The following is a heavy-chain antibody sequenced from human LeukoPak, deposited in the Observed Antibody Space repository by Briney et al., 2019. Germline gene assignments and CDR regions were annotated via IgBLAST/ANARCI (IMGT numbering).Heavy chain of an antibody. V-gene: IGHV4-39*01. CDR1: GGSISSSSYY. Sequence: PSETLSLTCTVSGGSISSSSYYWGWIRQPPGKGLEWIGSIYYSGSTYYNPSLKSRVTISVDTSKNQFSLKLSSVTAADTAVYYSARGPNYGDYRFDYWGQGTLVTVSS. CDR3: ARGPNYGDYRFDY. CDR2: IYYSGST. J-gene: IGHJ4*02. D-gene: IGHD4-17*01.